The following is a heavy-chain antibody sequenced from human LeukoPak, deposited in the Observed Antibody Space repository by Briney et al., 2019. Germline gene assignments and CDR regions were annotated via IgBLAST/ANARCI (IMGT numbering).Heavy chain of an antibody. J-gene: IGHJ6*02. Sequence: PGESLKISCKGSGYSFTSYWIGWVRQMPGKGLEWMGIIYPGDSDTRYSPSFQGQVTISADKSISTAYLQWSSLKASDTAMYYCARYGVIVVPAAIPTGDGMDVWGQGTTVTVSS. CDR3: ARYGVIVVPAAIPTGDGMDV. D-gene: IGHD2-2*01. CDR2: IYPGDSDT. V-gene: IGHV5-51*01. CDR1: GYSFTSYW.